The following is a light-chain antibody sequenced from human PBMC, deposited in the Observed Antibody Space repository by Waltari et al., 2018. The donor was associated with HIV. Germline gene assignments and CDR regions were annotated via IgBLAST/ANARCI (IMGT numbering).Light chain of an antibody. CDR3: AASVGSRSLV. CDR1: NSNIGSNY. Sequence: QSVLTLPPSASGTPGQSVTISCSGSNSNIGSNYVYWYQQSSGTAPELVIYRNSQRPSGVPERFSGSRSGTSASLAISGLQSEDEAGYYCAASVGSRSLVFGGGTKLTVL. J-gene: IGLJ2*01. CDR2: RNS. V-gene: IGLV1-47*01.